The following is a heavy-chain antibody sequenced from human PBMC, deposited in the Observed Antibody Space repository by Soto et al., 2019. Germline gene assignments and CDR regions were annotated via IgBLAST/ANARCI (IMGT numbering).Heavy chain of an antibody. CDR3: ARELTPLTNDGDFDL. CDR2: IFDSGST. Sequence: QVQLQESGPGLVKPSETLSLTCTVPGGSISGAVHSWGWIRQPPGTGLEWIGDIFDSGSTYYSPSLMSPLTISVDTSNNQSALRLSSVTAADTAVYYCARELTPLTNDGDFDLWGRGTLVTVSS. D-gene: IGHD2-8*01. V-gene: IGHV4-30-4*01. CDR1: GGSISGAVHS. J-gene: IGHJ2*01.